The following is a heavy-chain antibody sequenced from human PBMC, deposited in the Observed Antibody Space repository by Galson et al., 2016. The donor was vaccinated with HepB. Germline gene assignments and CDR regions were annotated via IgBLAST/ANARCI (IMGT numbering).Heavy chain of an antibody. J-gene: IGHJ3*01. V-gene: IGHV3-73*01. Sequence: SLRLSCAASGFVFSGSAIHWVRQASGRGLEWVGRIRSNIESYATGYIESGKGRFTISRDDSKDTAYLQMNSLKIDDTAVYYCTRIEEAREGIKGTFNVWGQGTMVTVSS. CDR2: IRSNIESYAT. D-gene: IGHD5-24*01. CDR1: GFVFSGSA. CDR3: TRIEEAREGIKGTFNV.